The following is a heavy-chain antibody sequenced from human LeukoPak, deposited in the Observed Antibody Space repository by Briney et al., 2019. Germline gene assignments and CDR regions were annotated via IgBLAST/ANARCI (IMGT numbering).Heavy chain of an antibody. D-gene: IGHD6-13*01. V-gene: IGHV4-34*01. Sequence: SETLSLTCAVYGGSYSGYYWSWIRQPPGKGLEWIGEINHSGSTNYNPSLKSRVTISVDTSKNQFSLKLSSVTAADTAVYYCAWEGGSGWYSRDFYYIDVWGKGTTVTVSS. J-gene: IGHJ6*03. CDR3: AWEGGSGWYSRDFYYIDV. CDR1: GGSYSGYY. CDR2: INHSGST.